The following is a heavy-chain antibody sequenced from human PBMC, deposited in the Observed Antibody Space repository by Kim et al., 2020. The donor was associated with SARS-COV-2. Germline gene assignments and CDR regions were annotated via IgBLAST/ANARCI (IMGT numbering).Heavy chain of an antibody. V-gene: IGHV3-30*02. D-gene: IGHD5-12*01. J-gene: IGHJ4*02. Sequence: SNEYYANAVKGRFTKSRDTSQNLLYLHMNSLRPVDTAVYYCANGGYGGFDSWGQGTLVTVSS. CDR3: ANGGYGGFDS. CDR2: SNE.